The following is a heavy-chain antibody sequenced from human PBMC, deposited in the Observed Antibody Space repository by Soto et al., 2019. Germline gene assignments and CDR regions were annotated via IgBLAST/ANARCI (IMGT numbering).Heavy chain of an antibody. Sequence: EVQLLESGGGLVQPGGSLRLSCAASGFTFSSYSMNWVRQAPGKGLEWVSYISSSSSTIYYADSVKGRFTISRDNAKNSLYLQMNSLRDEDTAVYYCARAGHVLLWFGELKAYYYGMDVWGQGTTVTVSS. CDR3: ARAGHVLLWFGELKAYYYGMDV. V-gene: IGHV3-48*02. J-gene: IGHJ6*02. D-gene: IGHD3-10*01. CDR1: GFTFSSYS. CDR2: ISSSSSTI.